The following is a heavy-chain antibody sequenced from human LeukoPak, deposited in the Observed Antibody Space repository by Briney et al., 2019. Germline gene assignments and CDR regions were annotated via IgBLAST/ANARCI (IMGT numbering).Heavy chain of an antibody. V-gene: IGHV1-18*01. CDR3: ARERGGVGFKGDY. J-gene: IGHJ4*02. CDR2: ISCYNGDT. CDR1: GYTFNTYG. D-gene: IGHD2-15*01. Sequence: ASVKVSCKASGYTFNTYGISWVRQAPGQGLEWLGWISCYNGDTKYAQKVQGGVTMTTDTSTSTVYMELRSLRSDDTAVYYCARERGGVGFKGDYWGQGTLVTVSS.